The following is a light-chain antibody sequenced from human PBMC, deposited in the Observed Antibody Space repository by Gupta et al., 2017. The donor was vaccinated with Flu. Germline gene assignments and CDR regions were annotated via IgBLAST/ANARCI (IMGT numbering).Light chain of an antibody. J-gene: IGKJ1*01. V-gene: IGKV1-9*01. Sequence: DIQLTQSPSFLSASVGDRVTITCRASQDISAYLAWYQQNPGKAPKLLIYGASTLQSGVPSRFSGSGSGTEVTLTINSLQPEDFATYYCQQLNTYPLTFGQGTKVEIK. CDR3: QQLNTYPLT. CDR2: GAS. CDR1: QDISAY.